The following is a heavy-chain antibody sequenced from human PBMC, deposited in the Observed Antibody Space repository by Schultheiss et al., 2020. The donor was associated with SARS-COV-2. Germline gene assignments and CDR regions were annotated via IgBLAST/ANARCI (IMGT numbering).Heavy chain of an antibody. Sequence: SETLSLTCTVSGGSVSSGSYYWSWIRQPAGKGLEWIGYIYYSGSTYYNPSLKSRVTISVDTSKNQFSLKLSSVTAADTAVYYCARDVNVRRCSGGSCYLYGMDVWGQGTTVTVSS. V-gene: IGHV4-31*03. CDR2: IYYSGST. J-gene: IGHJ6*02. CDR1: GGSVSSGSYY. D-gene: IGHD2-15*01. CDR3: ARDVNVRRCSGGSCYLYGMDV.